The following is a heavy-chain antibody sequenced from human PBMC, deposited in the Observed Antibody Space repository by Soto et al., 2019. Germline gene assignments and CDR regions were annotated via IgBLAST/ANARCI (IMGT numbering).Heavy chain of an antibody. CDR1: GDSVSSNSAA. CDR2: TYYRSKWYN. D-gene: IGHD1-7*01. Sequence: SQTLSLTRAISGDSVSSNSAAWNWIRQSPSRGLEWLGRTYYRSKWYNDYAVSVKSRITINPDTSKNQFSLQLNSVTPEDTAVYYCARAVRELELHAVLGYSYHSGMDVWGQGTTVTVS. J-gene: IGHJ6*02. V-gene: IGHV6-1*01. CDR3: ARAVRELELHAVLGYSYHSGMDV.